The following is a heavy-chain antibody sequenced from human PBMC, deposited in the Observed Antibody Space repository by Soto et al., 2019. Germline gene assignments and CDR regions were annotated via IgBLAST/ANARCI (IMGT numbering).Heavy chain of an antibody. CDR1: GYTFGDYA. Sequence: LRLSCSVSGYTFGDYAVSWFRQAPGKGLEWLGFITSKAYGATTEYAASVKGRISISRDDSKSIAYLHMDSLRTEDTAVYYCSRDKRGCSVGSCYSFDCWGQGTLVTVSS. CDR3: SRDKRGCSVGSCYSFDC. V-gene: IGHV3-49*03. J-gene: IGHJ4*02. D-gene: IGHD2-15*01. CDR2: ITSKAYGATT.